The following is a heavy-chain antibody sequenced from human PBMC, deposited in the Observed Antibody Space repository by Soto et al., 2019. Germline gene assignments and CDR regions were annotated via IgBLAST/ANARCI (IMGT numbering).Heavy chain of an antibody. CDR1: GYSFSTYD. D-gene: IGHD3-3*01. CDR2: ISPKNGNT. Sequence: LLLQSRAELKKPGASVKISCKASGYSFSTYDISWLRQAPGQGPEWMGRISPKNGNTNYAQNFQDRVTMTADTSSSIAYMELRGLRSDDTAKYYCATSYDSGFDPWGQGTLVTVSS. V-gene: IGHV1-18*04. CDR3: ATSYDSGFDP. J-gene: IGHJ5*02.